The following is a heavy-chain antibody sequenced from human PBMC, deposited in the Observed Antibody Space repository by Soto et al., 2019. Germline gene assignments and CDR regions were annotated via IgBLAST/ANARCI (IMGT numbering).Heavy chain of an antibody. CDR2: ISYDGSNK. J-gene: IGHJ4*02. Sequence: QVQLVESGGGVVQPGRSLRLSCAASGFTFSSYGMHWVRQAPGKGLEWVAVISYDGSNKYYADSVKGRFTISRDNSKNKLYLQMNSLRAEDTAVYYCAPDYGAFDYWGQGTLVTVSS. CDR1: GFTFSSYG. V-gene: IGHV3-30*03. CDR3: APDYGAFDY. D-gene: IGHD4-17*01.